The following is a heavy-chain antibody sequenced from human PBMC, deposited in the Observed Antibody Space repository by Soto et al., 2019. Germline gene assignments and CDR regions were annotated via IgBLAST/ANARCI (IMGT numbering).Heavy chain of an antibody. CDR3: AAFPQYSISWYFFWFDP. Sequence: SVKVSCKASGFTFTSSAVQWVRQARGQRLEWIGWIVVGSGNTNYAQKFQERVTITRDMSTSTAYMELSSLRSEDTAVYYCAAFPQYSISWYFFWFDPWRQGTRVTVSS. D-gene: IGHD6-13*01. J-gene: IGHJ5*02. CDR1: GFTFTSSA. V-gene: IGHV1-58*01. CDR2: IVVGSGNT.